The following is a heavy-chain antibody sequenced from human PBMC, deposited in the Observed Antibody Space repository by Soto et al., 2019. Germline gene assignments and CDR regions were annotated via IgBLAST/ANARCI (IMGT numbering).Heavy chain of an antibody. CDR1: GYRFTSSW. D-gene: IGHD1-1*01. Sequence: RESLKISCKASGYRFTSSWIGWVRQMPGKGLEWMGIIYPGDSDTRYRPSFQGQVTISADKSSSTAYLQWNSLQASDAAMYYCARLPGIVAPGTVFLDNWGQGTMVTVSS. CDR3: ARLPGIVAPGTVFLDN. J-gene: IGHJ4*02. CDR2: IYPGDSDT. V-gene: IGHV5-51*01.